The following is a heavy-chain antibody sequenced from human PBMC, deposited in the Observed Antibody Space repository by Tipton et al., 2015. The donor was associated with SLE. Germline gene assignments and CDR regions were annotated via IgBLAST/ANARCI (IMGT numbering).Heavy chain of an antibody. CDR3: ARGFTMVRGLFDY. V-gene: IGHV4-34*01. D-gene: IGHD3-10*01. CDR2: INHSGST. CDR1: GGSFSGYY. J-gene: IGHJ4*02. Sequence: TLSLTCAVYGGSFSGYYWSWIRQPPGKGLEWIGEINHSGSTNYNPSLKSRVTTSVDTSKNQFSLKLSSVTAADTAVYYCARGFTMVRGLFDYWGQGTLVTVSS.